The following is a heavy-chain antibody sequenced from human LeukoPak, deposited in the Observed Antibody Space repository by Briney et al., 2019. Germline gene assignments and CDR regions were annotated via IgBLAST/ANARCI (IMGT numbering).Heavy chain of an antibody. J-gene: IGHJ6*03. CDR3: AGTTNHYYYYYMDV. D-gene: IGHD4-11*01. CDR2: IYHSGST. V-gene: IGHV4-38-2*01. CDR1: GYSTSSGYY. Sequence: SETLSLTCAVSGYSTSSGYYWGWIRQPPGKGLEWIGSIYHSGSTYYNPSLKSRVTISVDTSKNQFSLKLSSVTAADTAVYYCAGTTNHYYYYYMDVWGKGTTVTVSS.